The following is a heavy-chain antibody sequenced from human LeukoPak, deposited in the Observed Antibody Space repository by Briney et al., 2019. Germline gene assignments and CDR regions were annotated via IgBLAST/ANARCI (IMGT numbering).Heavy chain of an antibody. CDR1: GYTFTSYG. Sequence: ASVKVSCKASGYTFTSYGISWVRQAPGQGLEWMGWISAYNGNTNYAQKLQGRVTMTTDTSTSTAYMELRSLRSDDTAVYYCARATYAIELTGTTAPYYYYMDVWGKGTTVTVSS. V-gene: IGHV1-18*01. CDR2: ISAYNGNT. J-gene: IGHJ6*03. CDR3: ARATYAIELTGTTAPYYYYMDV. D-gene: IGHD1-14*01.